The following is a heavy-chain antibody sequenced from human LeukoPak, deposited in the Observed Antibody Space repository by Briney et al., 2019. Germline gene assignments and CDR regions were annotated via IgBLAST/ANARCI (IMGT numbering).Heavy chain of an antibody. D-gene: IGHD6-19*01. CDR2: ISAYNGNT. V-gene: IGHV1-18*01. Sequence: GASVKVSCMASGYTFTSYGISWVRQAPGQGLEWMGWISAYNGNTNYAQKLQGRVTMTTDTSTSTAYMELRSLRSDDTAVYYCARAEAYSSGWYVRYDYWGQGTLVTVSS. CDR1: GYTFTSYG. CDR3: ARAEAYSSGWYVRYDY. J-gene: IGHJ4*02.